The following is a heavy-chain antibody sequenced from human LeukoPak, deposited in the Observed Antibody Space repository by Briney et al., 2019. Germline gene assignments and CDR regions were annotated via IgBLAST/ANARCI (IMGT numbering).Heavy chain of an antibody. J-gene: IGHJ3*02. D-gene: IGHD6-6*01. Sequence: GGSLRLSCAASGFTFSNYWMSWVRQVPGKGLEWVANIKQDGSETDYVDSVKGRFTISRDNAKNSLCLQVNSLRAEDTAVYYCARVYSNSSGKNVFDIWGQGTMVIVSS. CDR1: GFTFSNYW. CDR2: IKQDGSET. V-gene: IGHV3-7*03. CDR3: ARVYSNSSGKNVFDI.